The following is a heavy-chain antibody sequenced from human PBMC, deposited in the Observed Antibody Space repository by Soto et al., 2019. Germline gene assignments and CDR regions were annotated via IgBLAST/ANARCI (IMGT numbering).Heavy chain of an antibody. CDR2: IYYSGST. CDR3: ASYSSSWLHYYYYMDV. CDR1: GGSISSSSYY. J-gene: IGHJ6*03. V-gene: IGHV4-39*01. D-gene: IGHD6-13*01. Sequence: QLQLQESGPGLVKPSETLSLTCTVSGGSISSSSYYWGWIRQPPGKGLEWIGSIYYSGSTYYNPSLKSRVTIAVDTSKNQCSLKLSSVTAADTAVYYCASYSSSWLHYYYYMDVWGKGTTVTVSS.